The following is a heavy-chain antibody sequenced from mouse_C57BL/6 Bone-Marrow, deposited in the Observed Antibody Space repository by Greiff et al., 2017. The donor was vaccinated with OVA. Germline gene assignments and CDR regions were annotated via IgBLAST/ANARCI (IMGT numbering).Heavy chain of an antibody. J-gene: IGHJ4*01. CDR3: ARPASSWDAMDY. V-gene: IGHV5-2*01. Sequence: DVKLVESGGGLVQPGESLKLSCESNEYEFPSHDMSWVRKTPEKRLELVAAINSDGGSTYYPDTMERRFIISRDNTMKTLYLQMSSLRSEDTALYYCARPASSWDAMDYWGQGTSVTVSS. CDR1: EYEFPSHD. D-gene: IGHD1-1*01. CDR2: INSDGGST.